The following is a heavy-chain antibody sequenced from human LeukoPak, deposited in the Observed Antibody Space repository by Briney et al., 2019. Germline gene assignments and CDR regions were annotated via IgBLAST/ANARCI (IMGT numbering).Heavy chain of an antibody. J-gene: IGHJ5*02. D-gene: IGHD6-6*01. CDR1: GYTFTGYY. Sequence: GASVKVSCKASGYTFTGYYMHWVRQAPGQGLEWMGWVNLNSGGTNYAQKFQGRVTMTRDTSISTAYMELSRLRSDDTAVYYCARDSGEYSSSSRRSRRNWFDPWGQGTLVTVSS. V-gene: IGHV1-2*02. CDR2: VNLNSGGT. CDR3: ARDSGEYSSSSRRSRRNWFDP.